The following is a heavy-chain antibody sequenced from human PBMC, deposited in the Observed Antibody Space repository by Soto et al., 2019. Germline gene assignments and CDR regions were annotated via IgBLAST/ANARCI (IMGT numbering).Heavy chain of an antibody. V-gene: IGHV3-74*01. J-gene: IGHJ6*02. CDR2: INSDGSST. D-gene: IGHD3-3*01. CDR1: GFTFSSYW. CDR3: ATEHYDFWSGYSSDYYYYGMDV. Sequence: GGSLRLSCAASGFTFSSYWMHWVRQAPGKGLVWVSRINSDGSSTSYAESVKGRFTISRDNAKNTLYLQMNSLRAEDTAVYYCATEHYDFWSGYSSDYYYYGMDVWGQGTTVTVSS.